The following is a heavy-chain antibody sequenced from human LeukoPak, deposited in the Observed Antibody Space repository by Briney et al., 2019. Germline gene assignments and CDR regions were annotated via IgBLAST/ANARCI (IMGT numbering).Heavy chain of an antibody. D-gene: IGHD2-21*01. Sequence: ASVKVSCKASGYTFPGYFLHWVRQAPGQGLGWMGWINPNSGGTKYAQKFQDRVIMTRDTSISTAYMELSRLRSDDTAVYYCARDYSSDGFDIWGQGTMVTVSS. CDR1: GYTFPGYF. V-gene: IGHV1-2*02. CDR3: ARDYSSDGFDI. J-gene: IGHJ3*02. CDR2: INPNSGGT.